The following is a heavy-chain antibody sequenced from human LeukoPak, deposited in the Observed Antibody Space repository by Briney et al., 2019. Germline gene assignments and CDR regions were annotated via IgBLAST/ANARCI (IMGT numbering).Heavy chain of an antibody. CDR2: IYSGGYT. CDR3: TRDQYRGAFDI. V-gene: IGHV3-53*01. D-gene: IGHD1-14*01. Sequence: PAGSLRLSCAASGFAVSDNYMAWVRQAPGQGLEWVSSIYSGGYTYYTESVKGRFTISRDTSKNMVYLQMNSLRAEDTAVYYCTRDQYRGAFDIWGQGTMVTVSS. J-gene: IGHJ3*02. CDR1: GFAVSDNY.